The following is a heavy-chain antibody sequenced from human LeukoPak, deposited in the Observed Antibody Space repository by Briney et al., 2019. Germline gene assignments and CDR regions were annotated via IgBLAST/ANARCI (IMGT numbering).Heavy chain of an antibody. V-gene: IGHV4-34*01. CDR2: INHSGGT. Sequence: SETLSLTCAVYGGSFSGYYWSWIRQPPGKGLEWIGEINHSGGTNYNPSLKSRVTISVDTSKNQFSLKLSSVTAADTAVYYCARHYLWAMAKFDPWGQGTLVTVSS. J-gene: IGHJ5*02. CDR1: GGSFSGYY. D-gene: IGHD5-18*01. CDR3: ARHYLWAMAKFDP.